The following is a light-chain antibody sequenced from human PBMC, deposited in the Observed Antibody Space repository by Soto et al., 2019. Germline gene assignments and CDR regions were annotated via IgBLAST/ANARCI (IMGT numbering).Light chain of an antibody. CDR1: QSVSSTS. CDR3: QQYGSSPT. V-gene: IGKV3-20*01. CDR2: GAS. Sequence: EIVSTQSPGTLSLSPGERATLSCRASQSVSSTSLAWYQQRPGQTPRLLIYGASSRATGIPDRFSGSGSGTDFTLTISRLEPEDFAVYYCQQYGSSPTFGQGTKLQIK. J-gene: IGKJ2*01.